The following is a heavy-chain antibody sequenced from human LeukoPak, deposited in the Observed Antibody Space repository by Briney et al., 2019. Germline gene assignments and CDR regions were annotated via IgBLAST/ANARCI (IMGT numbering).Heavy chain of an antibody. J-gene: IGHJ4*02. CDR1: GFTFDDYA. CDR3: TKGSSWSNGDFDC. D-gene: IGHD6-13*01. Sequence: GGSLRLSCAASGFTFDDYAMHWVRQAPGKGLEWVSGISWNSGSIGYADSVKGRFTISRDNAKNSLYLQMNSLRAEDTPLYYCTKGSSWSNGDFDCWGQGTLVTVSS. V-gene: IGHV3-9*01. CDR2: ISWNSGSI.